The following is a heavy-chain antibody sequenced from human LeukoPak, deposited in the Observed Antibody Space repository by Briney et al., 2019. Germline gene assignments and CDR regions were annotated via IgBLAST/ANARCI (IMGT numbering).Heavy chain of an antibody. CDR1: GFTFSSYA. Sequence: GGSLRLSCAASGFTFSSYAMNWVRQAPGKGLEWVSGISPRGDITYYKDSVRGRFTISRDNFKNTVSLQLNSLRAEDTAMYYCAKDDDWGRFNHWGQGTLVTVSS. CDR2: ISPRGDIT. J-gene: IGHJ1*01. D-gene: IGHD3-16*01. CDR3: AKDDDWGRFNH. V-gene: IGHV3-23*01.